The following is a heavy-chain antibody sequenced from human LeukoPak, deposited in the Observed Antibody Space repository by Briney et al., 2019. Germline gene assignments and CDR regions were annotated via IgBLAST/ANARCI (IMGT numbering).Heavy chain of an antibody. CDR2: INPSGGCT. D-gene: IGHD2-15*01. J-gene: IGHJ4*02. V-gene: IGHV1-46*01. CDR1: GYIFTSYY. Sequence: ASVKVSCKASGYIFTSYYMHWVRQAPGQGIEWLGIINPSGGCTSYAQKFQGRVTMTRDTSTNTVYMELSSLRSEDTAVYYCARYCSGGSCYGLDYWGQGTLVTVSS. CDR3: ARYCSGGSCYGLDY.